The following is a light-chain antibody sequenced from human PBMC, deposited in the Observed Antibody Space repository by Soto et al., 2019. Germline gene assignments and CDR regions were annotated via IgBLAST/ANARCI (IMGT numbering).Light chain of an antibody. CDR1: SSNVWHES. J-gene: IGLJ3*02. CDR2: DNY. CDR3: GTWDSTLNVWV. Sequence: QSVLTQPPSVSAAPGQTVTISCSGSSSNVWHESVSWYQSLPGTAPKLLIYDNYKRPSGIPDRFSGSKSGTSATLGITGLQTGDEADYYCGTWDSTLNVWVFGGGTKLTVL. V-gene: IGLV1-51*01.